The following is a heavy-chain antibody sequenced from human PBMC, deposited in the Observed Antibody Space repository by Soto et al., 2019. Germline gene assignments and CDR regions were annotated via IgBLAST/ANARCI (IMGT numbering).Heavy chain of an antibody. V-gene: IGHV3-23*01. CDR2: ISGSGGST. D-gene: IGHD6-19*01. J-gene: IGHJ4*02. Sequence: EVQLLESGGGLVQPGGSLRLSCAASGFTFSSYAMSWVRQAPGKGLEWVSAISGSGGSTYYADSVKGRFTISRDNSKNTLYLQMNSLRAEDTAVYYCAKQWATVRGGWGIAVAGTGPDYWGQGTLVTVSS. CDR1: GFTFSSYA. CDR3: AKQWATVRGGWGIAVAGTGPDY.